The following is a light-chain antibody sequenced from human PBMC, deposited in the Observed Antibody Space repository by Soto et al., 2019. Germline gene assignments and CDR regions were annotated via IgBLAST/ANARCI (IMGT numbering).Light chain of an antibody. CDR1: QSVSSSY. Sequence: EIVLTQSPGTLSLSPGERATLSCRASQSVSSSYLAWYQQKPGQAPRLLIYDASTRATGIPARFSGSGSGTDFTLTISSLEPEDFAVYYCQQRSSWPDTFGQGTRLEIK. J-gene: IGKJ5*01. CDR2: DAS. V-gene: IGKV3D-20*02. CDR3: QQRSSWPDT.